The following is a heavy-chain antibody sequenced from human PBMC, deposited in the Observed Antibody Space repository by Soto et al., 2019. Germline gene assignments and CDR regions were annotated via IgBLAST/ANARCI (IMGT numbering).Heavy chain of an antibody. CDR1: GFTFSHVW. V-gene: IGHV3-15*07. J-gene: IGHJ4*02. Sequence: GGSLRLSCAASGFTFSHVWMNWVRQAPGKGLEWVGRIKSKSAGGTSDYAAPVKDRFTISRDDAKNTLYLQMNSLKTEDTAMYYCTTDYYDSGGFYVLGYWGQGTLVTVSS. CDR2: IKSKSAGGTS. CDR3: TTDYYDSGGFYVLGY. D-gene: IGHD3-22*01.